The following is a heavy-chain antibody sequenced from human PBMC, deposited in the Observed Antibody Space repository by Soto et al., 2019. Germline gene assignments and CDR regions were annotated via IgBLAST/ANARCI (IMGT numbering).Heavy chain of an antibody. CDR2: ISGSGGST. D-gene: IGHD6-19*01. Sequence: HPGGSLRLSCAASGFTFSSYAMSWVRQAPGKGLEWVSAISGSGGSTYYADSVKGRFTISRDNSKNTLYLQMNSLRAEDTAVYYCAKDPIAVAGNSITYFDYWGQGTLVTVSS. J-gene: IGHJ4*02. CDR1: GFTFSSYA. V-gene: IGHV3-23*01. CDR3: AKDPIAVAGNSITYFDY.